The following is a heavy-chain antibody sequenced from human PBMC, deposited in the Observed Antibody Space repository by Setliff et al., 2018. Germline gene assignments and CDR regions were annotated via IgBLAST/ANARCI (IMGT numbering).Heavy chain of an antibody. CDR2: IYYRGST. Sequence: LSLTCTVSGGSISSSSYYWGWIRQPPGKGLEWIGSIYYRGSTYHNPSLKSRVTVSVDTSKNQFSLKLSSVTAADTAVYYCARSSSGSPHYYYAMDVWGQGTTVAVSS. V-gene: IGHV4-39*07. CDR3: ARSSSGSPHYYYAMDV. D-gene: IGHD3-10*01. CDR1: GGSISSSSYY. J-gene: IGHJ6*02.